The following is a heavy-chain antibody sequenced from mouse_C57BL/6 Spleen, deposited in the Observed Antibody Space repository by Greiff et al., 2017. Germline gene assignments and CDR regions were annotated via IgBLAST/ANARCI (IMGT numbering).Heavy chain of an antibody. Sequence: VQLQESGPELVKPGASVKISCKASGYAFSSSWMNWVKQRPGKGLEWIGRIYPGDGDTNYNGKFKGKATLTADKSSSTAYMQLSSLTSEDSAVYFCARQGYGNHGGFAYWGQGTLVTVSA. CDR2: IYPGDGDT. CDR3: ARQGYGNHGGFAY. CDR1: GYAFSSSW. V-gene: IGHV1-82*01. D-gene: IGHD2-1*01. J-gene: IGHJ3*01.